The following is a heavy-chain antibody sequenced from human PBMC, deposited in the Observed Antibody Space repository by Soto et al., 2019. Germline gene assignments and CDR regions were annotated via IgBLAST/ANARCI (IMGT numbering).Heavy chain of an antibody. CDR3: ARHFSTEVATMDS. CDR1: GGSISSYY. D-gene: IGHD5-12*01. J-gene: IGHJ5*02. CDR2: IYYSGST. Sequence: SETLSLTCTVSGGSISSYYWSWIRQPPGKGLEWIGYIYYSGSTNYNPSLKSRVTISVDTSKNQFSLKLSSVTAADTAVYYCARHFSTEVATMDSWGQGTLVTV. V-gene: IGHV4-59*08.